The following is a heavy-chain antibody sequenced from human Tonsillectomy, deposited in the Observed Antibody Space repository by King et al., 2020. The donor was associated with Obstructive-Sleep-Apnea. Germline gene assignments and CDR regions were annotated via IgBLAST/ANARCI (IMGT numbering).Heavy chain of an antibody. D-gene: IGHD6-13*01. CDR1: GFTFSSYD. J-gene: IGHJ4*02. V-gene: IGHV3-64*01. Sequence: VQLVESGGGLVQPGGSLRLSCAASGFTFSSYDMHWVRQAPGKGLEYVSASSSNGGSTYYANSVKGRFTISRDNFKSTLYLQMGSLRAEDMAVYYCARDGYTSSSDYWGQGTLVTVSS. CDR2: SSSNGGST. CDR3: ARDGYTSSSDY.